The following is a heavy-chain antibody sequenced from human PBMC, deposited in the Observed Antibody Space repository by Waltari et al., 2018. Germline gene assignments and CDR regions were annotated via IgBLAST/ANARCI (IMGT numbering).Heavy chain of an antibody. J-gene: IGHJ4*02. CDR3: ARGYDSSGYYPKNFDY. CDR2: INHSGST. Sequence: QVQLQQWGAGLLKPSETLSLTCAVYGGSFSGYYWSWIRQPPGKGLEWIGEINHSGSTNYNPSLKSRVTISVDTSKNQFSLKLSSVTAADTAVYYCARGYDSSGYYPKNFDYWGQGTLVTVSS. V-gene: IGHV4-34*01. D-gene: IGHD3-22*01. CDR1: GGSFSGYY.